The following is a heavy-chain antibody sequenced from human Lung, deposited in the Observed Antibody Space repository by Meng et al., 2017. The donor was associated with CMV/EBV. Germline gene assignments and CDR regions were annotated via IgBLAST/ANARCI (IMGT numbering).Heavy chain of an antibody. V-gene: IGHV3-30*02. CDR1: GFTFSSYG. J-gene: IGHJ6*02. D-gene: IGHD3-9*01. CDR2: IRYDGSNK. Sequence: GGSLRLXXAASGFTFSSYGMHWVRQAPGKGLEWVAFIRYDGSNKYYADSVKGRFTISRDNSKNTLYLQMNSLRAEDTAVYYCAKPPGLVGYYYGMDVWGQGTXVTVSS. CDR3: AKPPGLVGYYYGMDV.